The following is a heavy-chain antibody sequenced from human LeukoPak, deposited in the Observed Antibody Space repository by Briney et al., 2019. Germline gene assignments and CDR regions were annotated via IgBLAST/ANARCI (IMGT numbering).Heavy chain of an antibody. CDR3: ARQYDFWSGLNNWFDP. CDR1: GDSISSTRYY. CDR2: IYYSGST. D-gene: IGHD3-3*01. J-gene: IGHJ5*02. V-gene: IGHV4-39*01. Sequence: PSETLSLTCTVSGDSISSTRYYWGWIRQPPGKGLEWIANIYYSGSTYYNPSLKSRVTISVDTSKNQFSLKLTSVTAADTAVYYCARQYDFWSGLNNWFDPWGQGTLVTDSS.